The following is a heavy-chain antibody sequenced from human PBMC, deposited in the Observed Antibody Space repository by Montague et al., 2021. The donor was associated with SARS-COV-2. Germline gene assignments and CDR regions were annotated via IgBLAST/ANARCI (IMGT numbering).Heavy chain of an antibody. J-gene: IGHJ6*02. CDR1: GGSISSYY. Sequence: SETLSLTCTVSGGSISSYYWTWIQQPPGKGLESIGYIYHNGSTKYNPSLKSRVTISVDTSKNQFSLKLSSVSVADTAVYYCARGGGNSADYYNYTMDVWGQGTTVTVSS. CDR2: IYHNGST. CDR3: ARGGGNSADYYNYTMDV. V-gene: IGHV4-59*01. D-gene: IGHD4-23*01.